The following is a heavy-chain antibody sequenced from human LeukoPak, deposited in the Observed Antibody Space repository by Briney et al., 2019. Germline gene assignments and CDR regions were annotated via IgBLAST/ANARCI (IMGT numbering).Heavy chain of an antibody. CDR2: ISGSGEST. CDR1: GFTFSTSG. J-gene: IGHJ4*02. Sequence: GGSLRLSCAASGFTFSTSGMHWVRQAPGKGLEWVSEISGSGESTYYGDSVKGRFTISRDNSKNTLYLQMNSLRAGDTAVYYCAREHWDFDYWGQGTLVTVSS. CDR3: AREHWDFDY. V-gene: IGHV3-23*01. D-gene: IGHD7-27*01.